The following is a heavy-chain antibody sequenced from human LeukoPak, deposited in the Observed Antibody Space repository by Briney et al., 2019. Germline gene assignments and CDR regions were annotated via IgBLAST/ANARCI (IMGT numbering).Heavy chain of an antibody. D-gene: IGHD3-22*01. CDR2: IDPSGGST. CDR1: GYTFTSYY. CDR3: ARDASGYYYQFDP. Sequence: ASVKVSCKASGYTFTSYYMHWVRQAPGQGLEWMGIIDPSGGSTSYAQKFQGRVTMTRDMSTSTVYMELSSLRSEDTAVYYCARDASGYYYQFDPWGQGTLVTVSS. J-gene: IGHJ5*02. V-gene: IGHV1-46*01.